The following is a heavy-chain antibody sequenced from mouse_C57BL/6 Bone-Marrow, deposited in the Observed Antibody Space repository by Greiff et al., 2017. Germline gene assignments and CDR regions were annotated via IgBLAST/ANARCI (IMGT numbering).Heavy chain of an antibody. CDR1: GYTFTSYW. Sequence: QVQLQQPGAELVMPGASVKLSCKASGYTFTSYWMHWVKQRPGQGLEWIGEIDPSDSYTNYNQKFKGKSPLTVDKSSSTAYMQLSSLTSEDSAVYYCAREGGYDYDDGVDYWGQGTTLTVSS. V-gene: IGHV1-69*01. CDR3: AREGGYDYDDGVDY. D-gene: IGHD2-4*01. J-gene: IGHJ2*01. CDR2: IDPSDSYT.